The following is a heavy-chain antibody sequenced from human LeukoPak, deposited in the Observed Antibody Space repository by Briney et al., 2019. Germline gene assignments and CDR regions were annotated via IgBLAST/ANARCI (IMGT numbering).Heavy chain of an antibody. V-gene: IGHV4/OR15-8*01. J-gene: IGHJ6*02. CDR3: AAAPILRGEGGEHYKYGMDV. CDR2: IHHNGTR. Sequence: SDTLSLTCGVSVGSINSGNWWTWVRQSPGKGLEWIGEIHHNGTRNYNPSLKSRVTISADTFTNHFSLIVTSLTAADTAVYYCAAAPILRGEGGEHYKYGMDVWGQGTTVIVSS. CDR1: VGSINSGNW. D-gene: IGHD2-2*02.